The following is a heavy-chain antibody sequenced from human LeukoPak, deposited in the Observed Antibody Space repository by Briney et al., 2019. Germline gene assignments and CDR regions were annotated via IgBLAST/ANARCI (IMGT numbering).Heavy chain of an antibody. CDR2: ISYDGSNK. CDR1: GFTFSSYG. V-gene: IGHV3-30*18. J-gene: IGHJ4*02. CDR3: AKDSNYDSSGSPGTLFDY. Sequence: GGSLRLSCAASGFTFSSYGMHWVRQAPGKGLEWVAVISYDGSNKYYADSVKGRFTISRDNSKNTLYLQMNSLRAQDTAVYYCAKDSNYDSSGSPGTLFDYWGQGTLVTVSS. D-gene: IGHD3-22*01.